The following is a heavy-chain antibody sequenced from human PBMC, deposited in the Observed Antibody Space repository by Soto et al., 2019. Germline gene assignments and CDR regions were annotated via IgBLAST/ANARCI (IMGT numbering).Heavy chain of an antibody. CDR1: GFTFSSYG. V-gene: IGHV3-33*01. Sequence: QVQLVESGGGVVQPGRSLRLSCAASGFTFSSYGMHWVRQAPGKGLEWVAVIWYDGSNKYYADSVKGRFTISRDNSKNTLYLQMNSLRPEDTAGDYCARDQGGLTVTNNKFDYWGQGTLVTVSS. CDR3: ARDQGGLTVTNNKFDY. J-gene: IGHJ4*02. CDR2: IWYDGSNK. D-gene: IGHD4-4*01.